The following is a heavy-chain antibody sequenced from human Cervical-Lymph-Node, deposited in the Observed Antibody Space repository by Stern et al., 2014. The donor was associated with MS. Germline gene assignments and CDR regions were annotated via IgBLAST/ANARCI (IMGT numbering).Heavy chain of an antibody. CDR2: ISSSSSYI. J-gene: IGHJ5*02. CDR3: ARGGYSSSWYEGDWFDP. V-gene: IGHV3-21*01. Sequence: EVQLVESGGGLVKPGGSLRLSCAASGFTFSSYSMNWVRQAPGKGLEWVSSISSSSSYIYYADSVKGRFTISRDNAKNSLYLQMNSLRAEDTAVYYCARGGYSSSWYEGDWFDPWGQGTLVTVSS. CDR1: GFTFSSYS. D-gene: IGHD6-13*01.